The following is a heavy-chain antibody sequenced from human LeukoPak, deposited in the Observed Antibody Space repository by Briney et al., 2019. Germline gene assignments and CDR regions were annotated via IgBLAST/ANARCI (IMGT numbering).Heavy chain of an antibody. Sequence: GGSLRLSCAASGFTFSSYSMNWVRQAPGKGLEWVSSISSSSSYIYYADSVKGRFTISRDNAKNSLYLQMNSLRAEDTAVYYCARWPGAAAAGTVDYWGQGTLVTVSS. J-gene: IGHJ4*02. CDR1: GFTFSSYS. CDR2: ISSSSSYI. D-gene: IGHD6-13*01. V-gene: IGHV3-21*01. CDR3: ARWPGAAAAGTVDY.